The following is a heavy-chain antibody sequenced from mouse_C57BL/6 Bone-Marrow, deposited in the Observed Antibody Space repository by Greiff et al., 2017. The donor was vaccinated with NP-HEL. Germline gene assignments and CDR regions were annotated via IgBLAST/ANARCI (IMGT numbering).Heavy chain of an antibody. D-gene: IGHD1-1*01. CDR3: ARSRYYGAAWFAY. CDR1: GYTFTDYE. Sequence: QVQLQQSGAELVRPGASVTLSCKASGYTFTDYEMHWVKQTPVHGLEWIGAIDPETGGTAYNQKFKGKAILTADKSSSTAYMEIRSLTSKDADVYYCARSRYYGAAWFAYWGQGTVVTVSA. J-gene: IGHJ3*01. CDR2: IDPETGGT. V-gene: IGHV1-15*01.